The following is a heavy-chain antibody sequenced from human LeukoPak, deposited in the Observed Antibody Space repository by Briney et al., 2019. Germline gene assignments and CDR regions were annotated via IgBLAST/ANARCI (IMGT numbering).Heavy chain of an antibody. CDR1: GFTFSSYA. CDR3: ARSMVRGVILDY. Sequence: GGSLRLSCTASGFTFSSYAMSWVRQAPGKGLEWVSAISGSGGSTYYADSVKGRFTISRDNSKNTLYLQMNSLRAEDTAVYYCARSMVRGVILDYWGQGTLVTVSS. V-gene: IGHV3-23*01. CDR2: ISGSGGST. J-gene: IGHJ4*02. D-gene: IGHD3-10*01.